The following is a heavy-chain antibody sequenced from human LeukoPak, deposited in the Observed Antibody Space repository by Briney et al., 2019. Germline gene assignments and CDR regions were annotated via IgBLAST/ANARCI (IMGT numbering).Heavy chain of an antibody. CDR2: IYSSGTT. Sequence: PSETLSLTCTVSGVSISTYYWSWIRQPPGKGPEWIGYIYSSGTTNYNPSLKSRVTISIDTSKNEFSLKLTSVTAADTAVYYCARSSGYSRGGAINWFDPWGQGTLVTVSS. CDR1: GVSISTYY. D-gene: IGHD6-13*01. V-gene: IGHV4-59*08. J-gene: IGHJ5*02. CDR3: ARSSGYSRGGAINWFDP.